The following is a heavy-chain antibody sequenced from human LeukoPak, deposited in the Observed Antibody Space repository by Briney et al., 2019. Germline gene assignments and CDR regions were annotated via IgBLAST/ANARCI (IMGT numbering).Heavy chain of an antibody. CDR2: ISSSSSTI. J-gene: IGHJ4*02. CDR1: GFTFSSYW. CDR3: AGPSFDY. Sequence: GGSLRLSCAASGFTFSSYWMSWVRQAPGKGLEWVSYISSSSSTIYYAGSVKGRFTISRDNAKNSLYLQMNSLRAEDTAVYYCAGPSFDYWGQGILVTVSS. V-gene: IGHV3-48*04.